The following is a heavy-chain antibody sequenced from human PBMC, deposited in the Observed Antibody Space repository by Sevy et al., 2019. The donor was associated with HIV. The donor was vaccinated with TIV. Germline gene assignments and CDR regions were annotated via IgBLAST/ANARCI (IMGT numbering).Heavy chain of an antibody. J-gene: IGHJ6*02. Sequence: GGSLRLSCAASGFTFSNYNMNWVRQAPGKGLEWVSSISSSSNYISYADSMKGRFTISRDNAKNSLYLQMNSLRAEDTAVYYCARVVAYCSSGSCFPGYYYGMDVWGQGTTVTVSS. CDR1: GFTFSNYN. D-gene: IGHD2-15*01. CDR2: ISSSSNYI. V-gene: IGHV3-21*01. CDR3: ARVVAYCSSGSCFPGYYYGMDV.